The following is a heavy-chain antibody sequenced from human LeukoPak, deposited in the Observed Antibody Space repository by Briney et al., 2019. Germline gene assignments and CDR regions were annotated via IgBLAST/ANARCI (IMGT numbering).Heavy chain of an antibody. CDR1: GGSFSGYY. V-gene: IGHV4-34*01. CDR3: ATSLTTVTHYYYYMDV. J-gene: IGHJ6*03. CDR2: INHSGNT. D-gene: IGHD4-11*01. Sequence: SETLSLTCAVYGGSFSGYYWSWIRQPPGKGLEWIGEINHSGNTNYNPSLKSRVTISVDTSKNQFSLKLSSVTAADTAVYYCATSLTTVTHYYYYMDVWGKGTTVTISS.